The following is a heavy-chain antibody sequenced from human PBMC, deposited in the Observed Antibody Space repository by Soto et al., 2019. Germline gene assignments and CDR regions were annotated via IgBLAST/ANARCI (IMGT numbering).Heavy chain of an antibody. J-gene: IGHJ4*02. V-gene: IGHV3-53*01. CDR3: ARDVAYYYDSSGYYY. CDR2: IYSGGST. CDR1: GFTVSSNY. Sequence: LRLSCAASGFTVSSNYMSWVRQAPGKGLEWVSVIYSGGSTYYADSVKGRFTISRDNSKNTLYLQMNSLRAEDTAVYYCARDVAYYYDSSGYYYWGQGTLVTVSS. D-gene: IGHD3-22*01.